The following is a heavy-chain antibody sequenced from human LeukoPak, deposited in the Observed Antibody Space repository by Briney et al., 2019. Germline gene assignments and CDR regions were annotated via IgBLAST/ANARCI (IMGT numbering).Heavy chain of an antibody. D-gene: IGHD4-17*01. CDR1: GFTFSSYA. Sequence: PGRSLRLSCTASGFTFSSYAMHWVRQAPGKGLEWVAVISYDGSNKYYADSVKGRFTISRDNSKNTLYLQMNSLRAEDTAAYYCARDWVTTDGGGYWGQGTLVTVSS. J-gene: IGHJ4*02. CDR3: ARDWVTTDGGGY. CDR2: ISYDGSNK. V-gene: IGHV3-30*04.